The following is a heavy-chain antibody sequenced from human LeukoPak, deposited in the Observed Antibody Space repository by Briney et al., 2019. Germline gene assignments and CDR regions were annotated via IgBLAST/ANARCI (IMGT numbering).Heavy chain of an antibody. CDR2: IYYSGST. CDR3: ATNTRDIVVVPAAIRSFAFDI. J-gene: IGHJ3*02. CDR1: GGSISSSSYY. Sequence: SSETLSLTCTVSGGSISSSSYYWGWIRQPPGKGLEWIGSIYYSGSTYYNPSLKSRVTISVDTSKNQFSLKLSSVTAADTAVYYCATNTRDIVVVPAAIRSFAFDIWGQGTMVTVSS. D-gene: IGHD2-2*02. V-gene: IGHV4-39*01.